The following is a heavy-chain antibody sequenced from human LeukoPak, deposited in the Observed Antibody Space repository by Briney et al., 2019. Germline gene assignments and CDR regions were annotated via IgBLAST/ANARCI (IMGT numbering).Heavy chain of an antibody. CDR3: ATHRSNDYGDPDDAFDI. D-gene: IGHD4-17*01. V-gene: IGHV4-59*01. J-gene: IGHJ3*02. Sequence: SETLSLTCTVSGGSISSYYWSWIRQPPGKGLEWIGYTYYSGSTNYNPSLKSRVTISVDTSKNQFSLKLSSVTAADTAVYYCATHRSNDYGDPDDAFDIWGQGTMVTVSS. CDR2: TYYSGST. CDR1: GGSISSYY.